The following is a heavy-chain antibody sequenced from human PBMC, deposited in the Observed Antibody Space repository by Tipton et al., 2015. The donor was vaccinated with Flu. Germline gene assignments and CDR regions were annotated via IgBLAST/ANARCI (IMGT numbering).Heavy chain of an antibody. Sequence: LRLSCVASGFAFDDFGMSWVRRAPGKGLEWIGFINYNGGTDYNPSLKSRVTISVDTSKNQFSLRLSSVTAADTAVYYCARAPYSDYDTSGSSFDYWGQGTLVTVSS. CDR3: ARAPYSDYDTSGSSFDY. CDR1: GFAFDDFG. J-gene: IGHJ4*02. CDR2: INYNGGT. V-gene: IGHV4-59*01. D-gene: IGHD3-22*01.